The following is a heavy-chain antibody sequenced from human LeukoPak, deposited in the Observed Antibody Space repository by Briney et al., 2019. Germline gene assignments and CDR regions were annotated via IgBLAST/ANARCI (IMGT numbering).Heavy chain of an antibody. CDR3: AKTGDFWTPAFDI. CDR2: IYYSGST. CDR1: GGSISSYY. J-gene: IGHJ3*02. Sequence: SETLSLTCTVSGGSISSYYWSWIRQPPGKGLEWIGYIYYSGSTNYNPSLKSRVTISVDTSKNQFSLKLSSVTAADTAVYYCAKTGDFWTPAFDIWGQGTMVTVSS. D-gene: IGHD3/OR15-3a*01. V-gene: IGHV4-59*01.